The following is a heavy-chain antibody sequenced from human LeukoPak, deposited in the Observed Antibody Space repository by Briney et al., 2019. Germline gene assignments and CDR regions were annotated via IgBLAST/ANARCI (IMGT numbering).Heavy chain of an antibody. J-gene: IGHJ6*02. CDR3: AREGEVPPAYYYYYYGMDV. D-gene: IGHD2-2*01. CDR2: ISAYNGNT. Sequence: GASVKVSCKASGYTFTSYGISWVRQAPGQGLEWMGWISAYNGNTNYAQKLQGRVTMTTDTSTSTAYMELRSLRSDDTAVYYCAREGEVPPAYYYYYYGMDVWGQGNTVTVSS. CDR1: GYTFTSYG. V-gene: IGHV1-18*01.